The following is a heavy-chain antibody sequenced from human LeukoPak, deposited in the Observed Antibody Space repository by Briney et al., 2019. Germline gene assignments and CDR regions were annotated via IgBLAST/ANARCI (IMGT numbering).Heavy chain of an antibody. J-gene: IGHJ4*02. CDR1: GFTVSNNY. CDR3: AKVLVAAIDY. V-gene: IGHV3-53*01. CDR2: IYGGDNA. Sequence: PGGSLRLSCAASGFTVSNNYMSWVRQAPGKGLKWVSVIYGGDNAYYADSVKGRFTISRDNSKNTLYMQMNSLRAEDTAVYYCAKVLVAAIDYWGQGTLVTVSS. D-gene: IGHD2-15*01.